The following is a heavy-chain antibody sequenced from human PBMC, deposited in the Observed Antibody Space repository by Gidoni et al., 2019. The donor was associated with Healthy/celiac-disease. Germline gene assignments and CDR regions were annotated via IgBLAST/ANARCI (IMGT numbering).Heavy chain of an antibody. Sequence: QVQLVESGGGVVQPGRSLRLSCAASGLTFRSYAMHWVRQAPGKGLEWVAVISYDGSNKYYADSVKGRFTISRDNSKNTLYLQMNSLRAEDTAVYYCARAPGRWYYDSSGYYFDYWGQGTLVTVSS. CDR3: ARAPGRWYYDSSGYYFDY. CDR1: GLTFRSYA. CDR2: ISYDGSNK. D-gene: IGHD3-22*01. J-gene: IGHJ4*02. V-gene: IGHV3-30*01.